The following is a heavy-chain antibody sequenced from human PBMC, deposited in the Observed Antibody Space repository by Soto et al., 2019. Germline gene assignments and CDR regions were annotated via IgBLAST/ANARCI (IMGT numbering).Heavy chain of an antibody. CDR3: ESESSGWGGGPDALDI. Sequence: GASVKVSCKASGYTFTSYGISWVRQAPGQGLEWMGWISAYNGNTNYAQKLQGRVTMTTDTSTSTAYMELRSLRSDDTAVYYCESESSGWGGGPDALDIWGHGTLVTCSS. J-gene: IGHJ3*02. D-gene: IGHD6-19*01. CDR1: GYTFTSYG. CDR2: ISAYNGNT. V-gene: IGHV1-18*01.